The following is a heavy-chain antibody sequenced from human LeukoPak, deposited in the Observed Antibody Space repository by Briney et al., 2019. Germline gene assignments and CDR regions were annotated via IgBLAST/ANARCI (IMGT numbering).Heavy chain of an antibody. CDR3: ARRTFGELSLDY. V-gene: IGHV5-10-1*01. CDR2: IDPSDSYT. D-gene: IGHD3-10*01. CDR1: GYSFTSYW. J-gene: IGHJ4*02. Sequence: GESLKISCKGSGYSFTSYWISWVRQMPGKGLEWMGRIDPSDSYTNYSPSFQGHVTISADKSISTAYLQWSNLKASDTAMYYCARRTFGELSLDYWGQGTLVTVSS.